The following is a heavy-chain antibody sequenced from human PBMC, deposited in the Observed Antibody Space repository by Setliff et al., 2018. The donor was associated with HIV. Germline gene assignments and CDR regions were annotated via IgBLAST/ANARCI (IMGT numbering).Heavy chain of an antibody. Sequence: PSETLSLPCTVSRGSMRRSSFYWGWIRQAPGNGLEWIGSIYYRGTTYYNRSVKSRVTISVDTSKNQFSLRLTSVTAADTAVYYCVSPASYNPGSRFDPWGQGTLVTVSS. V-gene: IGHV4-39*01. D-gene: IGHD1-20*01. CDR2: IYYRGTT. J-gene: IGHJ5*02. CDR1: RGSMRRSSFY. CDR3: VSPASYNPGSRFDP.